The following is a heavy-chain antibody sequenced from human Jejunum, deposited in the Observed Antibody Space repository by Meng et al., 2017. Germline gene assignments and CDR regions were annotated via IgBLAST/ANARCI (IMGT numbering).Heavy chain of an antibody. V-gene: IGHV4-4*03. J-gene: IGHJ4*02. CDR3: ARAIRERYFDS. CDR2: VWPSGAT. D-gene: IGHD1-14*01. Sequence: VHLQGSGPGLFKPPGTLSLTCTVSGVSTTAPFYWTWIRQAPGKGLEWIGEVWPSGATYYNPPLSSRITISIATSNNQFSLEVAFLTAADTAVYYCARAIRERYFDSWGQGTLVTVSS. CDR1: GVSTTAPFY.